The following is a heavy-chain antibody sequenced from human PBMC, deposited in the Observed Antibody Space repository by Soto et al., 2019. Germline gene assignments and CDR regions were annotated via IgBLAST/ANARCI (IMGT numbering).Heavy chain of an antibody. J-gene: IGHJ4*01. CDR3: ATPYGGTFDY. D-gene: IGHD2-15*01. CDR2: IYYSGST. CDR1: GGSISGYY. Sequence: SETLSLTCTVSGGSISGYYWSWIRQPPGKGLEWIGHIYYSGSTNYNPSLKSRVTISVDTSKNQFSLKLSSVTAADTAVYYCATPYGGTFDYWVHGTLVTVSS. V-gene: IGHV4-59*08.